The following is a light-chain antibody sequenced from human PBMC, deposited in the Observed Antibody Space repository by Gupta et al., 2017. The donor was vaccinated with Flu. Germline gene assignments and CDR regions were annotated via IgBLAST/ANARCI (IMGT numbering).Light chain of an antibody. J-gene: IGKJ2*04. CDR3: QQSYSAPCS. V-gene: IGKV1-39*01. Sequence: DIQMTQSPSSLSASVGDRVTITCRASQSISSYLNWYQQKPGKAPKLLIFAASILQSGVPSRFSGSGSGTDFALTISRLQPEDFATYFCQQSYSAPCSFGQGTKLEIK. CDR1: QSISSY. CDR2: AAS.